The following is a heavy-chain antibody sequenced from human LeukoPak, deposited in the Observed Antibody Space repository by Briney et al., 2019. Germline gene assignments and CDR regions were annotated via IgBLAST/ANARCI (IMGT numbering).Heavy chain of an antibody. Sequence: SETLSLTCAVYGGSFSGHYWSWIRQPPGKGLEWIGEINHSGSTNYNPSLKSRVTISVDTSKNQFSLKLSSVTAADTAVYYCARGWAMGATGVARWFDPWGQGTLVTVSS. CDR3: ARGWAMGATGVARWFDP. V-gene: IGHV4-34*01. CDR2: INHSGST. J-gene: IGHJ5*02. CDR1: GGSFSGHY. D-gene: IGHD1-26*01.